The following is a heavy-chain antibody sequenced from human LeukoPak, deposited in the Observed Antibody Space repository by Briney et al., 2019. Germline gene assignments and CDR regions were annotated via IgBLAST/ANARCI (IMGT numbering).Heavy chain of an antibody. D-gene: IGHD6-13*01. Sequence: SETLSLTCTVSGDSISNNYWSWIRQPAGKGLEWISRIHFNGNTDYNPSLKSRVTTSIDTPRNQFSLKLSSVTAADTAVFCCARDRGGSSWYNYYDAWGQGILVTVSS. CDR1: GDSISNNY. J-gene: IGHJ4*02. CDR3: ARDRGGSSWYNYYDA. CDR2: IHFNGNT. V-gene: IGHV4-4*07.